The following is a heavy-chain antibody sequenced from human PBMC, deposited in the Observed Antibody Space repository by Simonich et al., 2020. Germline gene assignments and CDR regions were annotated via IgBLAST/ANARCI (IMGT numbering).Heavy chain of an antibody. CDR3: ARNRLDY. CDR2: INSDGRST. CDR1: GFTFSSYW. J-gene: IGHJ4*02. Sequence: EVQLVESGGGLVQPGGSLRLSCAASGFTFSSYWMPWVRQAPGKGLGGGTRINSDGRSTSYADSVKGRFTISRDNAKNQLYLQMNSLRAEDTAVYYCARNRLDYWGQGTLVTVSS. V-gene: IGHV3-74*01.